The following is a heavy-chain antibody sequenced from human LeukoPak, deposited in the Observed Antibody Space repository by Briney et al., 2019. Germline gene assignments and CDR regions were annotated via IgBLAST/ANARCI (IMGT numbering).Heavy chain of an antibody. Sequence: NPSETLSLTCTVSGGSISSSSYYWGWIRQPPGKGLEWIGSIYFSGSTYYNPSLNTRVTISVDTSKNQFSLKLSSVTAADTAVYYCARRGISPKYGMDVWGQGTTVTVSS. CDR3: ARRGISPKYGMDV. J-gene: IGHJ6*02. CDR2: IYFSGST. V-gene: IGHV4-39*01. CDR1: GGSISSSSYY. D-gene: IGHD1-20*01.